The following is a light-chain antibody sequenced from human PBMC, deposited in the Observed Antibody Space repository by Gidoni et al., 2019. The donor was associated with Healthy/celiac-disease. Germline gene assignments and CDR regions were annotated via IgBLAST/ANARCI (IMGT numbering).Light chain of an antibody. CDR2: AAS. Sequence: DIQMTQSPSSLSASVGDRVTITCRASQSISNYLNWYQQKPGTAPKLLIYAASSFHSGVPTRFSGSGSGADFTLTISSLQPEDFATYYCQQSYSTWTFGQGTKVEIK. V-gene: IGKV1-39*01. CDR3: QQSYSTWT. J-gene: IGKJ1*01. CDR1: QSISNY.